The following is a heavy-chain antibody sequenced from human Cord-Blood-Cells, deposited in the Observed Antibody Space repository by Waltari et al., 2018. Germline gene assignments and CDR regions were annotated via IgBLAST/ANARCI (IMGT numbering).Heavy chain of an antibody. CDR2: INPNRGGT. V-gene: IGHV1-2*02. J-gene: IGHJ4*02. CDR3: ARGGANWGPLFDY. Sequence: QVQLVQSGAEVKKPGASVKVSCKASGYTFTGYYMHWVRQAPGQGLEWMGWINPNRGGTNYAQKFQGRVTMTRDTSISTAYMELSRLRSDDTAVYYCARGGANWGPLFDYWGQGTLVTVSS. CDR1: GYTFTGYY. D-gene: IGHD7-27*01.